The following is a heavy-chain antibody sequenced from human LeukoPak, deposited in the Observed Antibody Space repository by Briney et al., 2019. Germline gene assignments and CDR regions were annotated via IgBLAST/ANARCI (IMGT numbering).Heavy chain of an antibody. CDR1: GFTFSSYS. J-gene: IGHJ4*02. D-gene: IGHD6-6*01. Sequence: GRSLRLSCAASGFTFSSYSMNWVRQAPGKGLEWVSYISGSTSYIYYADSVKGRFTISRDNAKNSLYLQMSSLRAEDTAVYYCAREVSPYSSSTVDYWGQGTLVTVSS. CDR2: ISGSTSYI. CDR3: AREVSPYSSSTVDY. V-gene: IGHV3-21*01.